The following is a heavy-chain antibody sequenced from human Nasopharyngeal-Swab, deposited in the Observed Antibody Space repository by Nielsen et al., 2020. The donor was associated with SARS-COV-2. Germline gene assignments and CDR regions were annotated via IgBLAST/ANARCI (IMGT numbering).Heavy chain of an antibody. Sequence: GGSLRLSCAASGFTFSRYSFYWVRQAPGKGLEWVALISYDGVNTYYADSERGRFTISRDNSRDTLYLQMDSLRAEDTAVYFCARDRLDDYGDALYHYYGMDVWGQGTTVTVSS. CDR1: GFTFSRYS. V-gene: IGHV3-30-3*01. CDR2: ISYDGVNT. D-gene: IGHD4-17*01. J-gene: IGHJ6*02. CDR3: ARDRLDDYGDALYHYYGMDV.